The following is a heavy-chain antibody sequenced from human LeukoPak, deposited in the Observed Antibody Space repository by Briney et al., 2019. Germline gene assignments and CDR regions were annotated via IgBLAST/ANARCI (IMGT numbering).Heavy chain of an antibody. J-gene: IGHJ4*02. CDR1: GFTFSAYE. Sequence: GGSLRLSCAASGFTFSAYEMNWVRQAPGKGLEWISYITSSGSTIYYADSVKGRFTISRDNAENSLFLQMNSLRAEDTAVYYCARDPSSWYVLDYWGQGTLVTVSS. D-gene: IGHD6-13*01. CDR2: ITSSGSTI. CDR3: ARDPSSWYVLDY. V-gene: IGHV3-48*03.